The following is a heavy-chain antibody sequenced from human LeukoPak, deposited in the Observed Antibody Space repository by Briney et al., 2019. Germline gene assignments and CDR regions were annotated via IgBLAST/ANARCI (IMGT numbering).Heavy chain of an antibody. CDR2: ISGSGAGT. CDR1: GVIFSNYA. V-gene: IGHV3-23*01. J-gene: IGHJ4*02. D-gene: IGHD6-19*01. CDR3: AKFAGDSSGLYSYFDY. Sequence: PGGSLRLSCAVSGVIFSNYAMAWVRQAPGKGLEWVSTISGSGAGTYYADSVKGRYTTSRDNSKNTVFLQMNSLRAEDTAVYYCAKFAGDSSGLYSYFDYWGQGTLVTVSS.